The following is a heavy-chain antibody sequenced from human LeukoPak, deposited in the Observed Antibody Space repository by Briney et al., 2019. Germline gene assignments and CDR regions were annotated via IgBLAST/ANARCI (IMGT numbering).Heavy chain of an antibody. CDR2: ISATRGIT. J-gene: IGHJ3*02. CDR1: GFNYTSYT. Sequence: GGSLRLSCAASGFNYTSYTMNWVRQAPGMGLEWLSYISATRGITYYADSVKGRFTISRDNSKNTLYLQMNSLRAEDTAVYYCAKGFPDYDFWSVRDYAFDIWGQGTMVTVSS. CDR3: AKGFPDYDFWSVRDYAFDI. V-gene: IGHV3-23*01. D-gene: IGHD3-3*01.